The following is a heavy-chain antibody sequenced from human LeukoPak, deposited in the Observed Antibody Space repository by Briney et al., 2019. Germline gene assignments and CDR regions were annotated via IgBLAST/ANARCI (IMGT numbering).Heavy chain of an antibody. J-gene: IGHJ5*02. Sequence: PSETLSLTCTVSGGSISSYYWSWIRQPPGKGLEWIGYIYYSGSTNYNPSLKSRVTISVDTSKNQFSLKLSSVTAADTAVYYCARHLGTAVADSNWFDPWGQGTLVTVSS. V-gene: IGHV4-59*08. D-gene: IGHD6-19*01. CDR3: ARHLGTAVADSNWFDP. CDR1: GGSISSYY. CDR2: IYYSGST.